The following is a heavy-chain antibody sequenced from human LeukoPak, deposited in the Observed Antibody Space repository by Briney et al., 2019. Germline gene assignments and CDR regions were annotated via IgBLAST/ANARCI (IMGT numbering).Heavy chain of an antibody. CDR3: AREQQGGLVWFDP. CDR1: GGSISSYY. V-gene: IGHV4-59*06. J-gene: IGHJ5*02. Sequence: SETLSLTCTVSGGSISSYYWSWIRQHPGKGLEWIGYIYYSGSTYYNPSLKSRVTISVDTSKNQFSLKLSSVTAADTAVYYCAREQQGGLVWFDPWGQGTLVTVSS. CDR2: IYYSGST. D-gene: IGHD6-13*01.